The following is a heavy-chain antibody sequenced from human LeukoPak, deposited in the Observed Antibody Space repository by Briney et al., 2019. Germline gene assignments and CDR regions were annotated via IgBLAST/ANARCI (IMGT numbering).Heavy chain of an antibody. J-gene: IGHJ3*02. V-gene: IGHV3-48*03. CDR1: GFNFSIFE. Sequence: RPGGSLRLSWAAFGFNFSIFELNWAGPPPGKGLDGVALISSSGSSKHYADSVTARFTISRDNSKHTLYLQINSLRAEDTALYYCARQTSANYYSYVFDIWGQGTMVTVSS. D-gene: IGHD1-26*01. CDR3: ARQTSANYYSYVFDI. CDR2: ISSSGSSK.